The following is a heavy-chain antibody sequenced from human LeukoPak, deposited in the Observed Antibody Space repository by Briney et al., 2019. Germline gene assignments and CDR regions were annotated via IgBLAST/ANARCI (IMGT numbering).Heavy chain of an antibody. CDR2: ISSTSRYI. CDR3: TRAVAADEFSPGY. J-gene: IGHJ4*02. CDR1: GFTFSSYS. Sequence: PGGSLRLSCVASGFTFSSYSMNWVRQAPGKGLEWVSCISSTSRYIYYADSVKGRFTISRDNAKNSVYLQINSLRAEDTAVYYCTRAVAADEFSPGYWGQGTLVTVSS. D-gene: IGHD6-13*01. V-gene: IGHV3-21*01.